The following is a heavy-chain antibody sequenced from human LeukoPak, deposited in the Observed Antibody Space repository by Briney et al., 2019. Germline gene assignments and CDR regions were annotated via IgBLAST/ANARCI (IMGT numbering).Heavy chain of an antibody. D-gene: IGHD4-11*01. V-gene: IGHV4-59*08. CDR3: ARLDYSNYYYYYGMDV. Sequence: SETLSLTCTVSGGSISSYYWSWTRQPPGKGLEWIGYIYYSGSTNYNPSLKSRVTISVDTSKNQFSLKVSSVTAADTAVYYCARLDYSNYYYYYGMDVWGQGTTVTVSS. J-gene: IGHJ6*02. CDR1: GGSISSYY. CDR2: IYYSGST.